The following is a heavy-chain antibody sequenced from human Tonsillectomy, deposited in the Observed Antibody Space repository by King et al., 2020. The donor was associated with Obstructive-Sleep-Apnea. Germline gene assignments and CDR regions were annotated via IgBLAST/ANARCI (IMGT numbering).Heavy chain of an antibody. V-gene: IGHV3-9*01. Sequence: VQLVESGGGLVQPGRSLRLSCAASGFTFDDYAMHWVRQAPGKGLEWVSGISRNSGSVGHADSVRGRFSISRDNAKNSLYLQMNSLRAEDTALYYCAKDRSVSMKWFAFDFWGQGTMVTVSS. CDR2: ISRNSGSV. CDR3: AKDRSVSMKWFAFDF. CDR1: GFTFDDYA. J-gene: IGHJ3*01. D-gene: IGHD3-22*01.